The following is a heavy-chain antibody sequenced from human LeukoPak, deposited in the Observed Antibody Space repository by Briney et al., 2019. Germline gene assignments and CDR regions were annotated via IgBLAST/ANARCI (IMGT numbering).Heavy chain of an antibody. D-gene: IGHD6-13*01. V-gene: IGHV1-18*01. J-gene: IGHJ4*02. CDR2: ISAYNGNT. Sequence: ASVKVSCKASGYTFTSYGISWVRQAPGQGLEWMGWISAYNGNTNYAQKLQGRVTMTTDTSTSTAYMELRSLRSDDTAVYYCASTGIAAADPTFDYWSQGTLVTVSS. CDR3: ASTGIAAADPTFDY. CDR1: GYTFTSYG.